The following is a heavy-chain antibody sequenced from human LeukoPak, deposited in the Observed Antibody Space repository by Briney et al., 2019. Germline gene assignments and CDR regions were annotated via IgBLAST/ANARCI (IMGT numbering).Heavy chain of an antibody. J-gene: IGHJ4*02. V-gene: IGHV1-69*13. CDR2: SIHIFGTA. CDR3: AREKGYAKTSFDY. CDR1: GGTFSSYA. Sequence: SVKVSCKASGGTFSSYAISWVRQAPGQGGEWMGGSIHIFGTANYAQKFQGRVTITAHESTSTAYMELSSLSSEDPAVYHCAREKGYAKTSFDYWGQGTLVTVPS. D-gene: IGHD2-15*01.